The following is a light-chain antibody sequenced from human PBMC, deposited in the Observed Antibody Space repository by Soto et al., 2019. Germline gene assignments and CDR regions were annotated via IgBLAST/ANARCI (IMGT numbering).Light chain of an antibody. CDR3: QQYSSYSPYT. CDR1: QSISSW. J-gene: IGKJ2*01. V-gene: IGKV1-5*03. CDR2: KES. Sequence: DIQMTQSPSTLSASVGDRVTITCRASQSISSWLAWYQQKPGKAPKLLIFKESSLESGVPSRFSGSGSGTEFTLAISGLQPDDFATYYCQQYSSYSPYTFGQGTKLEIK.